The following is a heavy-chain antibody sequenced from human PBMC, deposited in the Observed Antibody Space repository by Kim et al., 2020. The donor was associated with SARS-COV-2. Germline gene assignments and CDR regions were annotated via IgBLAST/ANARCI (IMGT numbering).Heavy chain of an antibody. CDR3: ARDSIKGDYADY. D-gene: IGHD4-17*01. V-gene: IGHV3-33*01. CDR1: GFTFSSYG. J-gene: IGHJ4*02. CDR2: IWYDGSNK. Sequence: GGSLRLSCAASGFTFSSYGMHWVRQAPGKGLEWVAVIWYDGSNKYYADSVKGRFTISRDNSKNTLYLQMNSLRAEDTAVYYCARDSIKGDYADYWGQGTLVTVSS.